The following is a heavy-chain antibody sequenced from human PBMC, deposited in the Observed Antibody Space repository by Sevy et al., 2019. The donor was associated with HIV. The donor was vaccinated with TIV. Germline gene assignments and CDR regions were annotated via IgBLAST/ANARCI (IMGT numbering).Heavy chain of an antibody. J-gene: IGHJ6*02. CDR2: IKQDGSEK. CDR3: ARDRPSGLYYYGMDV. D-gene: IGHD5-12*01. Sequence: GGSLRLSCAASGFTFSSYWMSWVRQAPGKGLEWVANIKQDGSEKYYVDSVKGRFTISRDNAKNSLYLQMNSLRPEDTAVYYCARDRPSGLYYYGMDVWGQGTTVTVSS. V-gene: IGHV3-7*01. CDR1: GFTFSSYW.